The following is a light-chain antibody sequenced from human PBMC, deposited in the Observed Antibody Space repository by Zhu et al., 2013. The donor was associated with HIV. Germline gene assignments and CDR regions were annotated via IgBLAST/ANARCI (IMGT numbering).Light chain of an antibody. CDR1: QTVSYRY. CDR2: GAS. CDR3: QQYGSSFTWT. J-gene: IGKJ1*01. V-gene: IGKV3-20*01. Sequence: IVLTQSPGTLSLSPGDRASLFCRASQTVSYRYISWYQQRPGQPPRLLIYGASNRATGTPDRFSGSGSGTDFTLTISRLEPEDFGLYYCQQYGSSFTWTFGQGTKVEIK.